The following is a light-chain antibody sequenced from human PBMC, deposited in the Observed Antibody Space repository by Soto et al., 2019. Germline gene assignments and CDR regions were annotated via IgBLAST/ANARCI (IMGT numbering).Light chain of an antibody. J-gene: IGKJ1*01. V-gene: IGKV3-11*01. CDR1: QSVSSY. CDR2: DAS. CDR3: QQRSNWPKWT. Sequence: EIVLTQSPATLSLSPGERATLSCRASQSVSSYLAWYQQKPGQAPRLLIYDASNRATGIPARFSGSGSGTAFTITISSLEPEDFAVYYCQQRSNWPKWTFGQGTKVEIK.